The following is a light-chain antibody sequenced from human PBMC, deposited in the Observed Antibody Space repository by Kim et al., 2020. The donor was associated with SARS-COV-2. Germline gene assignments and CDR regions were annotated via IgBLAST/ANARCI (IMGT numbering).Light chain of an antibody. V-gene: IGLV2-23*02. CDR3: YSYAGSSTYV. J-gene: IGLJ1*01. Sequence: QSVLTQPASVSGSPGQSITISCTGTSSDVGSYNLVSWYQQHPGKAPKVMIYEVSKRPSGVSNRFSGSKSGNTASLTISGLQAEDEADYYCYSYAGSSTYVFGTGTKVTVL. CDR1: SSDVGSYNL. CDR2: EVS.